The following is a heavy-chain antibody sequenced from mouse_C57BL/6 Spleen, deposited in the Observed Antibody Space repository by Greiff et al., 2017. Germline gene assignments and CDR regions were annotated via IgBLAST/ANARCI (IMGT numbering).Heavy chain of an antibody. V-gene: IGHV1-69*01. CDR3: AALDWFAY. CDR2: IDPSDSDT. Sequence: QVQLQQPGAELVLPGASVKLSCKASGYTFTSYWMHWVKQRPGQGLEWIGQIDPSDSDTNYNQKFKGKSTLTVDQSSSTAYMQLSSLTSEDSAVYYCAALDWFAYWGQGTLVTVSA. J-gene: IGHJ3*01. CDR1: GYTFTSYW.